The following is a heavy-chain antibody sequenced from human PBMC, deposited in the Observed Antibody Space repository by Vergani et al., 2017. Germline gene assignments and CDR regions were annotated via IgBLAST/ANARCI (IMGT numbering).Heavy chain of an antibody. CDR3: ARHGKQQLVNHYYYYMDV. D-gene: IGHD6-13*01. J-gene: IGHJ6*03. CDR2: IYDNGNT. Sequence: QLQLQESGPGLVKPSETLSLTCAVSGVSIKSRSYYWGWIRQSPGKGLEWIGSIYDNGNTYYNPSLKSRVTISVDTSKNQFSLKLSSVTAADTAVYYCARHGKQQLVNHYYYYMDVWGKGTTVTVSS. CDR1: GVSIKSRSYY. V-gene: IGHV4-39*01.